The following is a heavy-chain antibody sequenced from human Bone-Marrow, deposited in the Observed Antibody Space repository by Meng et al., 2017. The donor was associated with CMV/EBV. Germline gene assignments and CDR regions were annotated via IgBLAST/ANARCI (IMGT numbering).Heavy chain of an antibody. CDR1: GFSFNNAW. CDR2: IKSKTDGGTT. CDR3: TTGPAAILHYYYGMDV. J-gene: IGHJ6*02. D-gene: IGHD2-2*02. V-gene: IGHV3-15*01. Sequence: GESLKISCATSGFSFNNAWMSWVRQAPGKGLEWVGRIKSKTDGGTTDYAAPVKGRFTISRDDSKNTLYLQMNSLKTEDTAVYYCTTGPAAILHYYYGMDVWGQGTTVTVSS.